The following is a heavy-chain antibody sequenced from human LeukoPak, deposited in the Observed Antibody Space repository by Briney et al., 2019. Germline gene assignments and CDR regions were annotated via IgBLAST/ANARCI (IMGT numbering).Heavy chain of an antibody. V-gene: IGHV3-30*18. D-gene: IGHD6-19*01. CDR1: GFTFSSYG. CDR3: AKDGRSLYSTGWPVEY. CDR2: ISYDGSHK. J-gene: IGHJ4*02. Sequence: GRSLRRSCAASGFTFSSYGMHWVRQAPGKGLEWVAVISYDGSHKDYVDSVKGRFTISRDNSKNTLYLQMNSLRVEDTAVYYCAKDGRSLYSTGWPVEYWGQGTLVTVSS.